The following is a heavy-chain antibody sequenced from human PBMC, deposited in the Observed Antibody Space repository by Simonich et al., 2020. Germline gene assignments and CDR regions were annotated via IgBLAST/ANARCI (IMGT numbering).Heavy chain of an antibody. Sequence: QVQLVQSGAEVKKPGASVKVSCKASGYTFTGYYMHWVRLAPGKGRGWMGRINPNSGSTNDALKFQGRFTMTRYTSISTAYMELSRRRSYDTAVYYCARDGGNCSGGSCYWYFDLWGRGTLVTVSS. CDR3: ARDGGNCSGGSCYWYFDL. V-gene: IGHV1-2*06. CDR2: INPNSGST. CDR1: GYTFTGYY. D-gene: IGHD2-15*01. J-gene: IGHJ2*01.